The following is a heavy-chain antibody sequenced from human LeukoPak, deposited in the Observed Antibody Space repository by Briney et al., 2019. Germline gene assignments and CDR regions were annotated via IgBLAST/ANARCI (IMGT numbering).Heavy chain of an antibody. CDR3: AKDSEELYSSSSYFDY. J-gene: IGHJ4*02. CDR1: GFTFSSYE. D-gene: IGHD6-6*01. CDR2: ISSSGSTI. Sequence: PGGSLRLSCAASGFTFSSYEMNWVRQAPGKGLEWVSYISSSGSTIYYADSVKGRFTISRDNAKNSLYLQMNSLRAEDTAVYYCAKDSEELYSSSSYFDYWGQGTLVTVSS. V-gene: IGHV3-48*03.